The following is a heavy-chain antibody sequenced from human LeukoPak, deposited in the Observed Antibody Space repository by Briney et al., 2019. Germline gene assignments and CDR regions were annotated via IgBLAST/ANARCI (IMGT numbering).Heavy chain of an antibody. CDR2: IRWDGGRA. CDR3: AKGGQRDS. J-gene: IGHJ4*02. CDR1: GFIFDVYA. Sequence: GGSLRLSWAASGFIFDVYAMYWVRQAPGKGLEWVSLIRWDGGRAYYADSVKGRFTISRDNDKNSLYLQMNSLRPEDTAFYYCAKGGQRDSWGQGTLVTVSS. V-gene: IGHV3-43D*03.